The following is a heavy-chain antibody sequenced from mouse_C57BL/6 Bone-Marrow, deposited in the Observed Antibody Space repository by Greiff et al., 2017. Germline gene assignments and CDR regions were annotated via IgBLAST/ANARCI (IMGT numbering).Heavy chain of an antibody. CDR1: GYTFTSYW. J-gene: IGHJ3*01. Sequence: QVQLQQPGAGLVRPGTSVKLSCKASGYTFTSYWMHWVKQRPGQGLEWIGVIDPSDSYTNYNQKFKGKATLTVDTSSSTAYMQLSSLTSEASAVYYCARYSSWFAYWGQGTLVTVSA. CDR3: ARYSSWFAY. V-gene: IGHV1-59*01. CDR2: IDPSDSYT.